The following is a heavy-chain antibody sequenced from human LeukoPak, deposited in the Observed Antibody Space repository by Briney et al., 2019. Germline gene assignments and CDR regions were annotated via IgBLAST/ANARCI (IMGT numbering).Heavy chain of an antibody. J-gene: IGHJ4*02. D-gene: IGHD1-26*01. CDR2: IYYSGGT. V-gene: IGHV4-59*01. CDR3: ARNSGSFQTYYFDY. Sequence: SETLSLTCTVSGGSISSYYWSWIRQPSGKGLEWIGYIYYSGGTNYNPSLKSRVTISVDTSKNQFSLKLSSVTAADTAVYYCARNSGSFQTYYFDYWGQGTLVTVSS. CDR1: GGSISSYY.